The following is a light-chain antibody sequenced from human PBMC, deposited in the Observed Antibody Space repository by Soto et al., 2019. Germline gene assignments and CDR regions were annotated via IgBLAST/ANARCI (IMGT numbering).Light chain of an antibody. CDR1: QSVSSN. V-gene: IGKV3-15*01. CDR2: GAS. CDR3: QQYNNWPPWT. Sequence: EIVITQSPATLSVSPGEKATLSCGAIQSVSSNLAWYQQKPGQAPRLLIYGASTRATGIPARFSGSGSGTEFTLTISSLQSEDFAVYYCQQYNNWPPWTFGQGTKV. J-gene: IGKJ1*01.